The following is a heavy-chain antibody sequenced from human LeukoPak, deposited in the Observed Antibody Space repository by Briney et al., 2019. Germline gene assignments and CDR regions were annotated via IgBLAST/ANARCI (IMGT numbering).Heavy chain of an antibody. CDR2: ISAYNGNT. J-gene: IGHJ6*02. V-gene: IGHV1-18*01. D-gene: IGHD3-10*01. CDR1: GYTFTSYG. Sequence: ASVTVSCKASGYTFTSYGITWVRQAPGQGLEWMGWISAYNGNTNYAQKLQGRVTMTTDTSTSTAYMELRSLRSDDTAVYYCARSATNRDISASGSDYYYYGMDVWGQGTTVTVSS. CDR3: ARSATNRDISASGSDYYYYGMDV.